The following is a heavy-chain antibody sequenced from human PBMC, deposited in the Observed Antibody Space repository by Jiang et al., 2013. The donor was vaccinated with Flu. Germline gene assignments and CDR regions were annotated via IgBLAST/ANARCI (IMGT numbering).Heavy chain of an antibody. CDR2: IIPIFGTA. V-gene: IGHV1-69*01. CDR1: GGTFSSYA. CDR3: ARQDYEVTTTGSVGSEYFQH. D-gene: IGHD4-17*01. J-gene: IGHJ1*01. Sequence: GAEVKKPGSSVKVSCKASGGTFSSYAISWVRQAPGQGLEWMGGIIPIFGTANYAQKFQGRVTITADESTSTAYMELSSLRSEDTAVYYCARQDYEVTTTGSVGSEYFQHWGQGHPGHRLL.